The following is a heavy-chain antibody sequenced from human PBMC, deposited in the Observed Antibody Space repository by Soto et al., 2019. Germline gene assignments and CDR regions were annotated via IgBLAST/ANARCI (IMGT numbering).Heavy chain of an antibody. CDR1: GGSFRGYY. J-gene: IGHJ4*02. Sequence: PSETLSLTCAVYGGSFRGYYWSWIRQPPGNRLEWIGEINHSGSTNYNPSLKSRVTISVDTSKNQFSLKLSSVTASDTAVYYCARGRIFDYYDSSGYYRARYYFDYWGQGTLVTVSS. CDR3: ARGRIFDYYDSSGYYRARYYFDY. D-gene: IGHD3-22*01. V-gene: IGHV4-34*01. CDR2: INHSGST.